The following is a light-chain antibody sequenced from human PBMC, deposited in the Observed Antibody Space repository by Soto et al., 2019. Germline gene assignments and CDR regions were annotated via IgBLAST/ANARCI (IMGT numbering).Light chain of an antibody. CDR1: QSVSSY. Sequence: DIQMTQSPSTLSASVGDRVTITCRASQSVSSYLNWYQQKPGKAPKLLIFTTSSWQSGVPSRFSGSGSGTDFTLTINNLQPEDFGTYYCRQSYNTPRTFGQGTKVEIK. J-gene: IGKJ1*01. V-gene: IGKV1-39*01. CDR2: TTS. CDR3: RQSYNTPRT.